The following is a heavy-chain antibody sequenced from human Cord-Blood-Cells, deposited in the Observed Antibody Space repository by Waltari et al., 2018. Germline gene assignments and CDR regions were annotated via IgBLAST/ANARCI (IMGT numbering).Heavy chain of an antibody. CDR1: GFSLSNARMG. V-gene: IGHV2-26*01. Sequence: QVTLKESSPVLVKPTETLTLTCTVSGFSLSNARMGVSWIRQPPGKALEWLAHIFSNDEKSYNTALKSRLTISKDTSKSQVVLTMTNMDPVDTATYYCARIGYYYGSGSYAFDIWGQGTMVTVSS. CDR2: IFSNDEK. CDR3: ARIGYYYGSGSYAFDI. J-gene: IGHJ3*02. D-gene: IGHD3-10*01.